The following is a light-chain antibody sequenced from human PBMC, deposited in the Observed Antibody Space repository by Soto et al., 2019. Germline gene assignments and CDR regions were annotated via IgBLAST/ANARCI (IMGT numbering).Light chain of an antibody. CDR3: CSYAGSSTPVV. J-gene: IGLJ2*01. V-gene: IGLV2-23*01. CDR1: SSDVGSYNL. Sequence: QSVLTQPASVSVSPGQSITISCTGTSSDVGSYNLVSWYQQRPGKAPKLMIYEGSKRPSGVSNRFSGSKSGNTASLTISGLQAEDEADYYGCSYAGSSTPVVFGGGTKLTVL. CDR2: EGS.